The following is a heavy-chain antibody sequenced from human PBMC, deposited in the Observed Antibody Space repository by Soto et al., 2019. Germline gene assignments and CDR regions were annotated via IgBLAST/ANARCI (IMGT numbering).Heavy chain of an antibody. J-gene: IGHJ4*02. CDR3: ARENSPYYDSSGYSYFDY. D-gene: IGHD3-22*01. CDR1: GGSISSSNW. V-gene: IGHV4-4*02. CDR2: IYHSGST. Sequence: PSETLSLTCAVSGGSISSSNWWSWVRQPPGKGLEWIGEIYHSGSTNYNPSLKSRVTISVDKSKNQFSLKLSSVTAADTAVYYCARENSPYYDSSGYSYFDYWGQGTLVTVSS.